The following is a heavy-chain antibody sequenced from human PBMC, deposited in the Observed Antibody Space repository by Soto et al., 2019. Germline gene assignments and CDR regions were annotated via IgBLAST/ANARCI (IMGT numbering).Heavy chain of an antibody. D-gene: IGHD2-2*01. J-gene: IGHJ6*02. V-gene: IGHV3-13*01. Sequence: EVQLVESGGGLVQPGGSLRLSCAASGFNFSSYDMHWVRQVTGKGLEWVSIIGTAGDTYYPGSVKGRFTISRENGKNSLYLQMNGLRAGDTAVYYCARDLGYCSSTSCQSYGLDVWGQGTTVTVSS. CDR2: IGTAGDT. CDR3: ARDLGYCSSTSCQSYGLDV. CDR1: GFNFSSYD.